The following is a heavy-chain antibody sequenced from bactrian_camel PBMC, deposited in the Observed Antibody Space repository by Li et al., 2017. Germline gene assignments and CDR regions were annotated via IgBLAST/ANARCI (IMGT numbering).Heavy chain of an antibody. Sequence: HVQLVESGGGLVQPGGSLRLSCAASGFTFSSYYGTWARQAPGKGLEWVSSIDISGVGTYYADSVKGRFTISEDNAKNTLYLQMNSLQPEDTAVYYCAAGYGLSTSPHWGQGTQVTVS. CDR3: AAGYGLSTSPH. D-gene: IGHD3*01. CDR1: GFTFSSYY. CDR2: IDISGVGT. V-gene: IGHV3S5*01. J-gene: IGHJ4*01.